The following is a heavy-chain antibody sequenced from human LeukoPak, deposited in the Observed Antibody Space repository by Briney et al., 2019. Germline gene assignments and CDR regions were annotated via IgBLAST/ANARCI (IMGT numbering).Heavy chain of an antibody. CDR3: ARGPDILTGAEFNY. Sequence: GGSLRLSCAASGFTFSSYSMNWVRQAPGKGLEWVSSISSSSSYIYYADSGKGRFTISRDNAKNSLYLQMNSLRAEDTAVYYCARGPDILTGAEFNYWGQGTLVTVSS. CDR1: GFTFSSYS. J-gene: IGHJ4*02. V-gene: IGHV3-21*01. CDR2: ISSSSSYI. D-gene: IGHD3-9*01.